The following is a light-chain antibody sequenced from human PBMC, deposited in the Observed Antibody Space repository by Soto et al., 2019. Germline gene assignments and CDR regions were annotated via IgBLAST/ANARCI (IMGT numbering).Light chain of an antibody. CDR1: QSVTTN. V-gene: IGKV3-15*01. Sequence: EIVMTQSPATLSVSPGERVTFSCRASQSVTTNLAWYQHKPGQAPRLLISGASTGATGIPARFSGSGSGTEFTLTINNLQSEDFAVYYCQQYDNWPVTFGGGTKVEIK. J-gene: IGKJ4*01. CDR3: QQYDNWPVT. CDR2: GAS.